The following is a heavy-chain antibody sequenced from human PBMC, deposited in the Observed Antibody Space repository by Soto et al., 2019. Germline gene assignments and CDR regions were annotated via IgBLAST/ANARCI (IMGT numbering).Heavy chain of an antibody. J-gene: IGHJ6*02. CDR1: GGTFSSYA. CDR2: NIPIFGTA. CDR3: ARGVHYSGSGSYYRSYYYYYGMDV. Sequence: SVKVSCKASGGTFSSYAISWVRQAPGHGLEWMGGNIPIFGTANYAQTSQGRVTITADESTSTAYMELSSLRSEDTAVYYCARGVHYSGSGSYYRSYYYYYGMDVWGQGTTVTVSS. D-gene: IGHD3-10*01. V-gene: IGHV1-69*13.